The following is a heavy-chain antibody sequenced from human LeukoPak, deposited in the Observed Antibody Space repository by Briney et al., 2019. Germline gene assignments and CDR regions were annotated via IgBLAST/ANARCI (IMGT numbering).Heavy chain of an antibody. CDR3: AKDKPRSTNYYDSSGYILEY. V-gene: IGHV3-43*02. Sequence: GGSLRLSCAASGFTFDDYAMHWVRQAPGKGLEWVSLISGDGGSTYYADSVKGRFTISRDNSKNSLYLQVNSLRTEDTALYYCAKDKPRSTNYYDSSGYILEYWGQGTLVTVSS. D-gene: IGHD3-22*01. CDR2: ISGDGGST. J-gene: IGHJ4*02. CDR1: GFTFDDYA.